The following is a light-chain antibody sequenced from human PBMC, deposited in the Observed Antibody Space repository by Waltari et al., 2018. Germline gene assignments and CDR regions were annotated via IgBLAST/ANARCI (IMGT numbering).Light chain of an antibody. CDR2: AAS. CDR3: QQSYSTPLT. J-gene: IGKJ3*01. V-gene: IGKV1-39*01. Sequence: DIQLTQSTSSPSASVGDRVTITCRASQSISSYLNWYQQKPGKAPKLLIYAASSLQSGGPSRFSGSGSGTDFTLTISSLQPEDFATYYCQQSYSTPLTCCPGTKVDNK. CDR1: QSISSY.